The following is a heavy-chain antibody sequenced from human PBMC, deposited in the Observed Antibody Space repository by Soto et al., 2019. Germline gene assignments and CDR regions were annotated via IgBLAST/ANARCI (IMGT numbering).Heavy chain of an antibody. D-gene: IGHD6-13*01. Sequence: EVQLVESGGGLVQPGRSLRLSCAAAGFTFDDYAMHWVRQAPGKGLEWVSGISWNSGSIGYADSVNGRFTISRDNAKNYLYLQMNSLRAEDTALYYCEKGLYSRSWYWPAKHWGKGTLVTVSS. CDR2: ISWNSGSI. V-gene: IGHV3-9*01. CDR1: GFTFDDYA. CDR3: EKGLYSRSWYWPAKH. J-gene: IGHJ1*01.